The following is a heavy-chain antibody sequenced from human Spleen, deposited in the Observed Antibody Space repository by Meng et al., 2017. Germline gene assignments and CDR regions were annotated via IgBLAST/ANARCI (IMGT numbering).Heavy chain of an antibody. V-gene: IGHV4-34*01. CDR2: INHSGST. Sequence: QAPPQRWGAGRLQSSDTLPLTCVVSGGSFSDYYWSWIRQPPGKGLEWIGEINHSGSTNYNPSLESRATISVDTSQNNLSLKLSSVTAADSAVYYCARGPTTMAHDFDYWGQGTLVTVSS. CDR3: ARGPTTMAHDFDY. CDR1: GGSFSDYY. J-gene: IGHJ4*02. D-gene: IGHD4-11*01.